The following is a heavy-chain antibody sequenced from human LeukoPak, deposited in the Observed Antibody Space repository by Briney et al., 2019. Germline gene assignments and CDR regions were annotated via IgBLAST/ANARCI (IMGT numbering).Heavy chain of an antibody. CDR3: ARYYDGSAYYDAFDM. V-gene: IGHV3-7*02. Sequence: GGSLRLSCAASGFTFSTYEMNWVRQAPGKGLEWVANMNQDGSEKYYVDSVKGRFTISRDNAKNSLYLQMNSLRAEDTAVYYCARYYDGSAYYDAFDMWGQGTMVTVSS. J-gene: IGHJ3*02. CDR1: GFTFSTYE. CDR2: MNQDGSEK. D-gene: IGHD3-22*01.